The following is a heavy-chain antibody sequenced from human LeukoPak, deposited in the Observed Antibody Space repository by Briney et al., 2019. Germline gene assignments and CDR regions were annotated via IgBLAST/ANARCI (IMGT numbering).Heavy chain of an antibody. CDR1: GGSFSGYY. Sequence: SETLSLTCAVYGGSFSGYYWSWIRQPPGKGLEWIGEINHSGSTNYNPSLKSRVTVSVDTSKNQFSLKLSSVTAADTAVYYCARGIIAAAGRSWFDPWGQGTLVTVSS. D-gene: IGHD6-13*01. CDR2: INHSGST. V-gene: IGHV4-34*01. J-gene: IGHJ5*02. CDR3: ARGIIAAAGRSWFDP.